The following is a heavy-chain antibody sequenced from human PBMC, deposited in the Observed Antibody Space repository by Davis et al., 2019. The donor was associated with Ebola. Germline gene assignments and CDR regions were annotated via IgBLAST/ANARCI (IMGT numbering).Heavy chain of an antibody. V-gene: IGHV3-23*01. CDR2: IRGSGGNT. Sequence: PGGSLRLSCAASGFTFSSYGMHWVRQAPGKGLEWVSAIRGSGGNTYYADSVKGRFTISRDNSKNTLYLQMNSLRAEDTAVYYCAKEGYCSSISCYNPRAFDIWGQGTMVTVSS. J-gene: IGHJ3*02. D-gene: IGHD2-2*01. CDR3: AKEGYCSSISCYNPRAFDI. CDR1: GFTFSSYG.